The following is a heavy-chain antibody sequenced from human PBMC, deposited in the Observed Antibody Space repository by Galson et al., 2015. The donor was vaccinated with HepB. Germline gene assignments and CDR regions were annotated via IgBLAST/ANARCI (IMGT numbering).Heavy chain of an antibody. V-gene: IGHV3-7*03. CDR2: IKEDGSQK. CDR3: MSEATKVREEN. Sequence: SLRLSCAASGFTFSSYWMDWVRQAPGKGLEWVANIKEDGSQKNYVDSVKGRFTISRDNVKNSLYLQMNSLRAEDTAVYYCMSEATKVREENWGQGTLVTVSS. J-gene: IGHJ4*02. D-gene: IGHD3-10*01. CDR1: GFTFSSYW.